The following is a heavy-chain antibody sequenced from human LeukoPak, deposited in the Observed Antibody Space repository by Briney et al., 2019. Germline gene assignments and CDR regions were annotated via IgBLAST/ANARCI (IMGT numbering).Heavy chain of an antibody. CDR3: ATPRYYYDSSEGRFDY. D-gene: IGHD3-22*01. CDR1: GGSFSGYY. Sequence: SETLSLTCAVYGGSFSGYYWSWIRQPPGKGLEWIGEINHSGSTNYNPSLKSRVTISVDTSKNQFSLKLSSVTAADTAVYYCATPRYYYDSSEGRFDYWGQGTLVTVSS. V-gene: IGHV4-34*01. CDR2: INHSGST. J-gene: IGHJ4*02.